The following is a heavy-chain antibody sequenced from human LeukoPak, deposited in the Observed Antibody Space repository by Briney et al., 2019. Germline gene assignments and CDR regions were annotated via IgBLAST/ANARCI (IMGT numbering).Heavy chain of an antibody. J-gene: IGHJ5*02. CDR3: ARSPCGDYGDNWFDP. CDR2: ISHSGTT. V-gene: IGHV4-38-2*01. Sequence: SETLSLTCGVSGYSISSGYYWGWIRQPPGKGLEWIGSISHSGTTYHNPSLKSRVTISVDTSKNQFSLKLSSVTAADTALYYCARSPCGDYGDNWFDPWGQGTLVTVSS. CDR1: GYSISSGYY. D-gene: IGHD4-17*01.